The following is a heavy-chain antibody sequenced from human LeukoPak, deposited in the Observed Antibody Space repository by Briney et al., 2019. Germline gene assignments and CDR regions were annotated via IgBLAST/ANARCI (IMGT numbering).Heavy chain of an antibody. CDR2: IYYSGST. Sequence: SETLSLTCTVSGGSVSSGSYYWSWIRQPPGKGLEWIGYIYYSGSTNYNPSLKSRVTIPVDTSKNQFSLKLSSVTAADTAVYYCARVVGRAVRYYDFWSGRSAWGQGTLVTVSS. CDR3: ARVVGRAVRYYDFWSGRSA. J-gene: IGHJ5*02. V-gene: IGHV4-61*01. CDR1: GGSVSSGSYY. D-gene: IGHD3-3*01.